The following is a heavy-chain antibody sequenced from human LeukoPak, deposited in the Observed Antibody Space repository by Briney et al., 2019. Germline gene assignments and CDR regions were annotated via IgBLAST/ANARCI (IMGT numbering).Heavy chain of an antibody. Sequence: GGSLRLSCTASGFTFSTYEMNWVRQAPGKGLEWVSSISSSSSYIYYADSVKGRFTISRDNAKNSLYLQMNSLRAEDTAVYYCASNVVVPAAAPWTGYYYYGMDVWGQGTTVTVSS. D-gene: IGHD2-2*01. CDR2: ISSSSSYI. J-gene: IGHJ6*02. V-gene: IGHV3-21*01. CDR3: ASNVVVPAAAPWTGYYYYGMDV. CDR1: GFTFSTYE.